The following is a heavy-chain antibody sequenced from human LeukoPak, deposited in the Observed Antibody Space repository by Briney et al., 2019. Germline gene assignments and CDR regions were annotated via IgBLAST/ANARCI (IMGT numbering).Heavy chain of an antibody. CDR1: GYTFTDNY. V-gene: IGHV1-2*06. CDR3: ARVPRSAHHYYDSSGYRS. CDR2: IYSKNGAT. Sequence: ASVKVSCKASGYTFTDNYMHWVRQAPGQGLEWMGLIYSKNGATNYAKNFQGRVTMTRDTSISTAYMELSRLRSDDTAVYYCARVPRSAHHYYDSSGYRSWGQGTLVTVSS. J-gene: IGHJ5*02. D-gene: IGHD3-22*01.